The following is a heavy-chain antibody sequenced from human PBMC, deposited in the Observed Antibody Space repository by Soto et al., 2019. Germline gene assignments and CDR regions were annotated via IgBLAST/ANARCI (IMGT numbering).Heavy chain of an antibody. CDR1: GGSISSGDYY. CDR3: ARVGYYGSGSYWVYFDY. CDR2: IYYSGST. V-gene: IGHV4-30-4*01. D-gene: IGHD3-10*01. Sequence: SETLSLTCTVSGGSISSGDYYWSWIRQPPGEGLEWIGYIYYSGSTYYNPSLKSRVTISVDTSKNQFSLKLSSVTAADTAVYYCARVGYYGSGSYWVYFDYWGQGTLVTV. J-gene: IGHJ4*02.